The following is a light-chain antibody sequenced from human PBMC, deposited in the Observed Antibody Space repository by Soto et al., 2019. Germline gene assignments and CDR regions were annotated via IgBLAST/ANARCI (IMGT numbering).Light chain of an antibody. Sequence: EIVLTQSPATLSLSPGERATLSCRASHSVSNYLAWYQLKPGQAPRLLLYDASNRATGIPARFSGSGSGTDFTLTISSPEPEDFAVYYCQQRTNWPLTFGGGTKVEIK. CDR2: DAS. CDR1: HSVSNY. V-gene: IGKV3-11*01. J-gene: IGKJ4*01. CDR3: QQRTNWPLT.